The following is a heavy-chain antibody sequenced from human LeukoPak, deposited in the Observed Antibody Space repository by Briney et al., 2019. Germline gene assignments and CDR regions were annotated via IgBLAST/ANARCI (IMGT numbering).Heavy chain of an antibody. CDR3: AKFKNDFWSGCPNDAFDI. J-gene: IGHJ3*02. CDR2: ISGSGRGGIT. D-gene: IGHD3-3*01. V-gene: IGHV3-23*01. CDR1: GFTVSNSA. Sequence: PGGSLRLSCAASGFTVSNSAMSWVRQAPGKGLEWVSAISGSGRGGITHYADFVKGRFAISRDNFKNTLYLQMNSLRAEDTAVYYCAKFKNDFWSGCPNDAFDIWGQGTMVTVSS.